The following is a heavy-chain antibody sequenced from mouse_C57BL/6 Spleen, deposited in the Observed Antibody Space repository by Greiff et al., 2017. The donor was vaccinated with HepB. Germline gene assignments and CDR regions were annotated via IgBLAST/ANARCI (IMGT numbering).Heavy chain of an antibody. CDR2: ISYDGSN. Sequence: EVQLQQSGPGLVKPSQSLSLTCSVTGYSITSGYYWNWIRQFPGNKLEWMGYISYDGSNNYNPSLKNRISITRDTSKNQFFLKLNSVTTEDTATYYCARDQGLWGFAYWGQGTLVTVSA. CDR3: ARDQGLWGFAY. CDR1: GYSITSGYY. V-gene: IGHV3-6*01. D-gene: IGHD1-1*01. J-gene: IGHJ3*01.